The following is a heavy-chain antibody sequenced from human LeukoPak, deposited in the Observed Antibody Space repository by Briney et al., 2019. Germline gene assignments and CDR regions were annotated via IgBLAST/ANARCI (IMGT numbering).Heavy chain of an antibody. CDR1: GFTFSNAW. CDR2: IKSKTDGGTT. CDR3: TTDPLHYYGSGSYYYYYGMDV. Sequence: GGSLRLSCAASGFTFSNAWMSWVRQAPGKGLEWVGRIKSKTDGGTTDYAAPVKGRFTISRDDSKNTLYLQMNSLKTEDTAVYYCTTDPLHYYGSGSYYYYYGMDVWGQGTTVTVSS. J-gene: IGHJ6*02. V-gene: IGHV3-15*01. D-gene: IGHD3-10*01.